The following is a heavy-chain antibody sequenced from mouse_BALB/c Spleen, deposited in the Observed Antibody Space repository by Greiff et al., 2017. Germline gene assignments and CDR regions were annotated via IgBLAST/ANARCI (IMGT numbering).Heavy chain of an antibody. CDR2: INSNGGST. J-gene: IGHJ3*01. Sequence: DVQLVESGGGLVQPGGSLKLSCAASGFTFSSYGMSWVRQTPDKRLELVATINSNGGSTYYPDSVKGRFTISRDYAKNTLYLQMSSLKSEDTAMYYCARGYYGPGFAYWGQGNLVNVSA. D-gene: IGHD1-2*01. CDR3: ARGYYGPGFAY. CDR1: GFTFSSYG. V-gene: IGHV5-6-3*01.